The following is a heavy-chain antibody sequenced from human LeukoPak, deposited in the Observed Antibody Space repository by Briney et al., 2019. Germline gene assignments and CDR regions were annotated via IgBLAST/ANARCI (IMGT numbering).Heavy chain of an antibody. V-gene: IGHV4-38-2*01. Sequence: KPSETLSLTCAVSGYSISSGYYWGWIRQPPGKGLEWIGSIYHSGSTYYSPSLKSRVTISVDTSKNQFSLKLSSVTAADTAVYYCASPTGAYWGQGTLVTVSS. CDR2: IYHSGST. D-gene: IGHD4/OR15-4a*01. CDR1: GYSISSGYY. CDR3: ASPTGAY. J-gene: IGHJ4*02.